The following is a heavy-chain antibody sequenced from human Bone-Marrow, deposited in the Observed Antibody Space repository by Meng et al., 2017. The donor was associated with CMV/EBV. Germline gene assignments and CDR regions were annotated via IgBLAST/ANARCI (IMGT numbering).Heavy chain of an antibody. Sequence: ASVKVSCKASGYTFTNYAINWVRRAPGQGLEWMGWMNPNSGNTGYAEKFRGRVTMTRNTAVSTAYMELTSLRFQDTAIYYCTRGGGGYQLLSGSHYSYGMDVWGQGTAVTVSS. CDR1: GYTFTNYA. CDR3: TRGGGGYQLLSGSHYSYGMDV. CDR2: MNPNSGNT. V-gene: IGHV1-8*01. D-gene: IGHD2-2*01. J-gene: IGHJ6*02.